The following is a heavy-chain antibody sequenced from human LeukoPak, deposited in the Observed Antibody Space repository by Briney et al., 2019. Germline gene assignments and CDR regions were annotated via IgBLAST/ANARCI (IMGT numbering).Heavy chain of an antibody. CDR1: GYTFTSYY. D-gene: IGHD6-13*01. CDR3: ARGIAADY. J-gene: IGHJ4*02. V-gene: IGHV1-46*01. CDR2: INPSGGSS. Sequence: ASVKVSCKASGYTFTSYYIHCVRQAPGQGLEWMGIINPSGGSSSYAQKFQDRVAMTRDTSTSTVYMELSSLRSEDTAVYYCARGIAADYWGQGTLVTVSS.